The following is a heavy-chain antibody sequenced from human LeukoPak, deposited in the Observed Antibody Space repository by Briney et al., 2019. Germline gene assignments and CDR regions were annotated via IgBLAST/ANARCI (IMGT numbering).Heavy chain of an antibody. Sequence: PGGSLRLSCAASGFTFSSYGMHWVRQAPGKGLEWVAVISYDGSNKYYADSVKGRFTISRDNSKNTLYLQMNSLRAEDTAVYYCAKGDYYGSGSSPRNWGQGTLATVSS. CDR1: GFTFSSYG. D-gene: IGHD3-10*01. J-gene: IGHJ4*02. CDR2: ISYDGSNK. CDR3: AKGDYYGSGSSPRN. V-gene: IGHV3-30*18.